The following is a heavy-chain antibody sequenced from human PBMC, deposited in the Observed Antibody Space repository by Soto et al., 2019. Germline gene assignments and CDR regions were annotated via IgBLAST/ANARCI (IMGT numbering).Heavy chain of an antibody. V-gene: IGHV4-30-2*01. J-gene: IGHJ5*02. CDR1: GDSYSISTYS. CDR2: IYQSGVT. Sequence: TLALTCDMSGDSYSISTYSGSWIRQPPGKALQWIGFIYQSGVTSYNPSLASRVSISLDRSNNQCSLKLKSVTAADKAVYFCAGMPYTSGLRFDPWGPGTLVTVYS. D-gene: IGHD6-19*01. CDR3: AGMPYTSGLRFDP.